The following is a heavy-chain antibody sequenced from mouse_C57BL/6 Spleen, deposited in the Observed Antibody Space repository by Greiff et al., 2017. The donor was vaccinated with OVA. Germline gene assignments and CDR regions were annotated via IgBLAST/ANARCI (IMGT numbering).Heavy chain of an antibody. CDR2: INPNYGTT. D-gene: IGHD2-2*01. CDR1: GYSFTDYN. Sequence: EVKLMESGPELVKPGASVKISCKASGYSFTDYNMNWVKQSNGKSLEWIGVINPNYGTTSYNQKFKGKATLTVDQSSSTAYMQLNSLTSEDSAVYYCARGIDGYDLYYFDYWGQGTTLTVSS. CDR3: ARGIDGYDLYYFDY. V-gene: IGHV1-39*01. J-gene: IGHJ2*01.